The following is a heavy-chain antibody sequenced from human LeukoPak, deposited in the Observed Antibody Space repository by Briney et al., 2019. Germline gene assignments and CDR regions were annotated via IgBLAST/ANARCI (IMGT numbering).Heavy chain of an antibody. CDR2: MNPNSGNT. J-gene: IGHJ4*02. D-gene: IGHD3-3*01. Sequence: ASVKVSCKASGYTFTSYDINWVRQATGQGLEWTGWMNPNSGNTGYAQKFQGRVTMTRNTSISTAYMELSSLRSEDTAVYYCARIETSHYDFWSGSYYWGQGTLVTVSS. CDR1: GYTFTSYD. CDR3: ARIETSHYDFWSGSYY. V-gene: IGHV1-8*01.